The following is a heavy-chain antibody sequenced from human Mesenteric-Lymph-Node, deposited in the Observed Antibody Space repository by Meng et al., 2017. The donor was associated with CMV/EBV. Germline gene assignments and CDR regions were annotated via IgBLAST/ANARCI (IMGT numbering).Heavy chain of an antibody. CDR2: ISGSGGST. Sequence: GSLRLSCAASGFTFSSYAMSWVRQAPGKGLEWVSVISGSGGSTYYADSVKGRFTISRDNSKNTLYLQMNSLRAEDTAVYYCATASSGSFPHYFDYWGQGTLVTVSS. J-gene: IGHJ4*02. CDR3: ATASSGSFPHYFDY. V-gene: IGHV3-23*01. D-gene: IGHD6-19*01. CDR1: GFTFSSYA.